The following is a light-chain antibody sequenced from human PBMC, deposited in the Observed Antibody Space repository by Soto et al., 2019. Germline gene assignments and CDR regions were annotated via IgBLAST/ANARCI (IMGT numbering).Light chain of an antibody. CDR2: DAS. CDR1: QSFSSY. Sequence: EIVLTQSPATLSLSPGERATLSCRASQSFSSYLAWYQQKPGQAPRLLIYDASKRATGIPARFSGRGFGTDFTLTIGSLEPEDFAVYFCQQRSNWPPVITFGQGTRLEIK. J-gene: IGKJ5*01. CDR3: QQRSNWPPVIT. V-gene: IGKV3-11*01.